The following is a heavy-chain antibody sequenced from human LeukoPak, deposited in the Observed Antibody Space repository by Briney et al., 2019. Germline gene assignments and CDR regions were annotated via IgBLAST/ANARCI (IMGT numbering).Heavy chain of an antibody. V-gene: IGHV1-18*01. J-gene: IGHJ4*02. CDR1: GYTFTSYG. Sequence: ASVKVSCKASGYTFTSYGITWVRQAPGQGLEWMGWISTYNGNTNYAQKLQGRVTMTKDTSTSTAYMELRSLKSDDTAVYYCARSGGNGISIDYWGQGTLVTVSS. CDR2: ISTYNGNT. D-gene: IGHD4-23*01. CDR3: ARSGGNGISIDY.